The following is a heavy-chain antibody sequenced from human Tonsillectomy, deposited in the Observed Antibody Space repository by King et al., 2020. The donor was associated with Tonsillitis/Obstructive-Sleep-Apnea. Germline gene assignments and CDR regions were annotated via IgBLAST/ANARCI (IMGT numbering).Heavy chain of an antibody. J-gene: IGHJ4*02. V-gene: IGHV4-34*01. CDR3: ASSEYQLLYTRDRHYFDY. CDR2: IDYSGST. CDR1: GGPFSGYY. Sequence: VQLQQWGAGLLKTTETLSLTCAVYGGPFSGYYWSWIRQSPGKGLEWIGEIDYSGSTNYNPSLKSRVTISLDSPKNQFSLRLNSVTAADTAVYFCASSEYQLLYTRDRHYFDYWGQGTLVTVSS. D-gene: IGHD2-2*02.